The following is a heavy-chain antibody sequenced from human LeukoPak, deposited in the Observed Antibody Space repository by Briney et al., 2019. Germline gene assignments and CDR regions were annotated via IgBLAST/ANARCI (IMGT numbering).Heavy chain of an antibody. D-gene: IGHD6-6*01. V-gene: IGHV3-21*01. CDR1: GFTFSSYS. J-gene: IGHJ6*02. CDR2: ISSSSSYI. CDR3: ARVPIAARRSYYYYYGMDV. Sequence: GGSLRLSCAASGFTFSSYSMNWVRKAPGKRLERVSSISSSSSYIYYADSVKGRFTISRDNAKNSLYLQMNSLRAEDTAVYYCARVPIAARRSYYYYYGMDVWGQGTTVTVSS.